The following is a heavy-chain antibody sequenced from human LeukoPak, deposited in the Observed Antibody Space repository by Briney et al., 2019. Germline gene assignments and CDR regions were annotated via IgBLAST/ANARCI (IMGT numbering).Heavy chain of an antibody. Sequence: PGGSLRLSCAASGFTFSSYSMNWVRQAPGKGLEWVSSISSSSSYIYYADSVKGRFTTSRDNSKNTLYLQLNSLRAEDTALYYCAKSGSQRPDYWGQGTLVTVSS. J-gene: IGHJ4*02. CDR1: GFTFSSYS. CDR3: AKSGSQRPDY. V-gene: IGHV3-21*04. D-gene: IGHD3-10*01. CDR2: ISSSSSYI.